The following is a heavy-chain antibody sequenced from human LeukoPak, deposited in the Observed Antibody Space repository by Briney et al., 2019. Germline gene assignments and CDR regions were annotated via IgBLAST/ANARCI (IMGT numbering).Heavy chain of an antibody. CDR3: ARTCASSACYTIY. CDR2: YDGNNK. Sequence: GRSLRLSCAASGFTFRSYGMHWVRQAPGKGLEWVAYDGNNKYYTDSVKGRFTISRDNSKNTLYLQMNSLRAEDTAVYYCARTCASSACYTIYWGQGTLVTVSS. CDR1: GFTFRSYG. D-gene: IGHD2-2*02. V-gene: IGHV3-30*03. J-gene: IGHJ4*02.